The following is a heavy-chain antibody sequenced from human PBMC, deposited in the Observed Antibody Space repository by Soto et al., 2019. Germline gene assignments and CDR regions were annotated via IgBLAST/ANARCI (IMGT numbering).Heavy chain of an antibody. Sequence: QVQLVQSGAEVKKPGSSVNVSCKAYGGTFSSYAISWVRQAPGHGLEWMGGFIPIFGTATYAQKFQGRVTITADESTSTAYMELNSLRSEDTAVYYCAREGEVGSMVRGVIPSWCQGTLVTVS. V-gene: IGHV1-69*01. CDR3: AREGEVGSMVRGVIPS. CDR2: FIPIFGTA. D-gene: IGHD3-10*01. CDR1: GGTFSSYA. J-gene: IGHJ5*02.